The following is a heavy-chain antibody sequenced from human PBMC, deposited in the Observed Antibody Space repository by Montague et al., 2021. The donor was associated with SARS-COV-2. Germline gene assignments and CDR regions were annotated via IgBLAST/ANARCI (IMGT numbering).Heavy chain of an antibody. CDR3: ARLGEGVVPAPILGIGPFYSYFYMDV. D-gene: IGHD2-2*02. CDR2: INHSGSA. J-gene: IGHJ6*03. CDR1: GGSFSGYY. V-gene: IGHV4-34*01. Sequence: SETRSLTCAVYGGSFSGYYWSWIRQPPGKGLEWIGEINHSGSANYNPSLKRRVTISVDTSKNQFSLKLNSVTAADTAVYYCARLGEGVVPAPILGIGPFYSYFYMDVWGKGATVTVSS.